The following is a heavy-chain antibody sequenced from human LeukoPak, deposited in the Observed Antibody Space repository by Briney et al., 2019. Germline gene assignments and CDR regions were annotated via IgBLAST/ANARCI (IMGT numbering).Heavy chain of an antibody. CDR2: IIPIFGTA. V-gene: IGHV1-69*01. Sequence: SVKVSIKASGGTFSSYAISWVRQAPGQGLEWMGGIIPIFGTANYAQKFQGRVTITADESTSTAYMELSSLRSEDTAVYYCARDRGSGYVNFDYWGPGTLVTVSS. J-gene: IGHJ4*02. CDR3: ARDRGSGYVNFDY. CDR1: GGTFSSYA. D-gene: IGHD5-12*01.